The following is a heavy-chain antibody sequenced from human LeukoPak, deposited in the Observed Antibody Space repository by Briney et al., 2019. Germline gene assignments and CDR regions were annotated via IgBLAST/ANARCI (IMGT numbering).Heavy chain of an antibody. CDR2: ISGSGGST. CDR3: AKDAHGDYEVY. D-gene: IGHD4-17*01. J-gene: IGHJ4*02. V-gene: IGHV3-23*01. CDR1: GFTFDDYA. Sequence: PGRSLRLSCAASGFTFDDYAMHWVRQAPGKGLEWVSAISGSGGSTYYADSVKGRFAISRDNSKNTLYLQMNSLRAEDTAVYYCAKDAHGDYEVYWGQGTLVTVSS.